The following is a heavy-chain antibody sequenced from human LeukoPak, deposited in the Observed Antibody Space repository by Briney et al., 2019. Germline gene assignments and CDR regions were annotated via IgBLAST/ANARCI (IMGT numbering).Heavy chain of an antibody. V-gene: IGHV3-30*01. CDR1: GLTFSIYA. CDR2: ISYDGSTK. D-gene: IGHD1-26*01. CDR3: ARSSLEWELLTYFDY. J-gene: IGHJ4*02. Sequence: GRSLRLFCAVSGLTFSIYAMLWARHASGKGLEWGAVISYDGSTKYYADSVKGRFTISRDNSKNTLYLQMNSLRAEDTAVYYCARSSLEWELLTYFDYWGQGTLVTVSS.